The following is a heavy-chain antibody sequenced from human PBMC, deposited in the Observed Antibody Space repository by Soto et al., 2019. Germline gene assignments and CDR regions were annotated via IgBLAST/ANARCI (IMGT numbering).Heavy chain of an antibody. J-gene: IGHJ3*02. CDR1: GFTFSSYA. V-gene: IGHV3-30-3*01. D-gene: IGHD3-22*01. CDR2: ISYDGSNK. Sequence: QVQLVESGGGVVQPGRSLRLSCAASGFTFSSYAMHWVRQAPGKGLEWVAVISYDGSNKYYADSVKGRFTISRDNSKNTLYLQMNSLRAEDTAVYYCARERITMIVVEGAFHIWGQGTMVTVSS. CDR3: ARERITMIVVEGAFHI.